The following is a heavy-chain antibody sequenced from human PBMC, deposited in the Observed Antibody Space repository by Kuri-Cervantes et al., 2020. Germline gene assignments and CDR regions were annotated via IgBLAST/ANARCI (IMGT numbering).Heavy chain of an antibody. CDR1: GGSISSGDYY. D-gene: IGHD4-11*01. CDR3: ARSSPVTTGDAFDI. Sequence: LRLSCTVSGGSISSGDYYWSWIRQPPGKGLEWIGYIYYSGSTNYNPSLKSRVTMSVDTSKNQFSLKLSSVTAADTAVYYCARSSPVTTGDAFDIWGQGTMVTVSS. J-gene: IGHJ3*02. CDR2: IYYSGST. V-gene: IGHV4-30-4*01.